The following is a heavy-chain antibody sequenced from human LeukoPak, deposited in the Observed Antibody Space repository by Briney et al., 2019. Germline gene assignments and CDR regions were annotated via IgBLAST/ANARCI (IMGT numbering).Heavy chain of an antibody. D-gene: IGHD1-26*01. J-gene: IGHJ4*02. CDR1: GFSFSSFN. CDR3: ARYSGTYRDY. V-gene: IGHV3-21*01. Sequence: GGSLRLSCAASGFSFSSFNMNWVRQAPGKGLEWVSSITSSSRFIFYAASVKGRFIISRDDAKNSLYLQMSSLRAEDTAVYYCARYSGTYRDYWGQGTLVTVSS. CDR2: ITSSSRFI.